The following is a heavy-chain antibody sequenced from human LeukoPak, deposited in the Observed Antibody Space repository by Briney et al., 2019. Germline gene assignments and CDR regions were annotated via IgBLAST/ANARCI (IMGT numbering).Heavy chain of an antibody. CDR3: ARDSGEYYYDSSGFPY. V-gene: IGHV1-69*05. J-gene: IGHJ4*02. Sequence: SVKVSCKASVCIFSSYAISWVRQAPGQGLEWMGRIIPIFGTANYAQKFQGRVTITTDESTSTAYMELSSLRSEDTAVYYCARDSGEYYYDSSGFPYWGQGTLVTVSS. D-gene: IGHD3-22*01. CDR1: VCIFSSYA. CDR2: IIPIFGTA.